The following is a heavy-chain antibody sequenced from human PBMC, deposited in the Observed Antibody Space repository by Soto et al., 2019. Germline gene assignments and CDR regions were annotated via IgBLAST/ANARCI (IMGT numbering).Heavy chain of an antibody. CDR3: ASDYGGNYFDY. Sequence: QLQLQESGPGLVKPPETLSLTCTVSVGSISNSSYYCGWIRQPPGKVLVWIGSIYYSGRTSYNPSLKSRVTISVDTSKNQFSLKLGSVTAADTAVYYCASDYGGNYFDYWGQGTLVTVSS. V-gene: IGHV4-39*01. D-gene: IGHD4-17*01. CDR2: IYYSGRT. J-gene: IGHJ4*02. CDR1: VGSISNSSYY.